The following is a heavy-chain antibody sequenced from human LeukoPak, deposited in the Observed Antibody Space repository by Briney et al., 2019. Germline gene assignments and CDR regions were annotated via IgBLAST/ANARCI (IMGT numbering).Heavy chain of an antibody. CDR3: ARTDYGDSEPYFDY. Sequence: SETLSLTCAVSGGSISSGAYYWSWIRQPAGKGLEWIGRIYTSGSTNYNPSLKSRVTISVDTSKNQFSLKLSSVTAADMAVYYCARTDYGDSEPYFDYWGQGTLVTVSS. CDR1: GGSISSGAYY. D-gene: IGHD4-17*01. V-gene: IGHV4-61*02. J-gene: IGHJ4*02. CDR2: IYTSGST.